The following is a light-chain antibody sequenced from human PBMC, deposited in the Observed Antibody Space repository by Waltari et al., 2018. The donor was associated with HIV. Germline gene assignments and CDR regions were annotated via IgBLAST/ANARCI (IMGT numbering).Light chain of an antibody. V-gene: IGLV1-47*01. CDR3: AAWDDSLSGPV. Sequence: QSVLTQPPSASGTPGQRVTISCSGSSSNIGSNYVYWYQQLPGTAPKLLIYRSNRRPSGVPDRFSGSKSGTSASLAISVLRSEDEADYYCAAWDDSLSGPVFGGGTKLTVL. CDR1: SSNIGSNY. CDR2: RSN. J-gene: IGLJ3*02.